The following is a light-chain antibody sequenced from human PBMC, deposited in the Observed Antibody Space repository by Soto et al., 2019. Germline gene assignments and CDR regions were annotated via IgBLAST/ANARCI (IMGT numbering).Light chain of an antibody. CDR2: WAS. CDR1: QSVLFSSNNKNY. J-gene: IGKJ1*01. V-gene: IGKV4-1*01. Sequence: DIVMTQSADSLAVSLGERATINCKSSQSVLFSSNNKNYLAWHQQKPGQSPKLLIYWASTRESGVPDRFSGSGSGTDFTLTISSLQAADVAVYFCQQYYSPPWTFGPGTKV. CDR3: QQYYSPPWT.